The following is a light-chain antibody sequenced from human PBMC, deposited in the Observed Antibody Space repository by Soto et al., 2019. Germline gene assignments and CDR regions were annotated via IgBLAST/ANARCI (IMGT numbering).Light chain of an antibody. V-gene: IGKV3-15*01. J-gene: IGKJ4*01. CDR1: QSVNIN. CDR3: QQYNNGPPMGT. CDR2: GAS. Sequence: EIVMTQSPATLSVSPGERATLSCRASQSVNINLAWYQQKPGQAPRLLIQGASTRATGTPARFSGSGSGTEFTLTISSLQSEDFAVYYCQQYNNGPPMGTFGGGTKLEIK.